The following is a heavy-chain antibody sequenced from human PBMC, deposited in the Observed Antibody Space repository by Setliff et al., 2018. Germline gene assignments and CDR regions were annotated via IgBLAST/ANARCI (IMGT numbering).Heavy chain of an antibody. J-gene: IGHJ5*02. CDR1: GDSISSYY. V-gene: IGHV4-59*01. D-gene: IGHD7-27*01. CDR3: ARVTNGGLDLRFDP. CDR2: IYYRGST. Sequence: SETLSLTCTVSGDSISSYYWSWIRQPPGKGLEWIGYIYYRGSTNCNPSLKSRVTMSVATFESHFSLKLNSLTAADTAVDYCARVTNGGLDLRFDPWGQGILVTVSS.